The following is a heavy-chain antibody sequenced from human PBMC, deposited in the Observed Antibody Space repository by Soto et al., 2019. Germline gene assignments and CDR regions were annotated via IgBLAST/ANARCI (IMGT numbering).Heavy chain of an antibody. CDR1: GGTFSSYA. CDR2: IIPIFGTA. J-gene: IGHJ4*02. CDR3: AREGSGYDFQQSPLDY. D-gene: IGHD5-12*01. V-gene: IGHV1-69*01. Sequence: QVQLVQSGAEVKKPGSSVKVSCKASGGTFSSYAISWVRQAPGQGLEWMGGIIPIFGTANYAQKFQGRVTITADESTSTAYMELISLRSEDTAVYYCAREGSGYDFQQSPLDYWGQGTLVTVSS.